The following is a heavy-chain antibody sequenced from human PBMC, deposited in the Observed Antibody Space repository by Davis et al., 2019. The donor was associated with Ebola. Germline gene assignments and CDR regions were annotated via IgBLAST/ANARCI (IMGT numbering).Heavy chain of an antibody. J-gene: IGHJ5*02. CDR3: ARVGAGWFDP. CDR2: IIPIFGTA. CDR1: GGTFSSYA. V-gene: IGHV1-69*13. Sequence: SVKVSCRASGGTFSSYAISWVRQAPGQGLEWMGGIIPIFGTANYAQKFQGRVTITADESTSTAYMELSSLRSEDTAVYYCARVGAGWFDPWGQGTLVTVSS. D-gene: IGHD3-10*01.